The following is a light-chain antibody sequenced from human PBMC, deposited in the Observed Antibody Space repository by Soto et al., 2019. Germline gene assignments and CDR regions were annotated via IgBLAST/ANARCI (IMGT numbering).Light chain of an antibody. CDR1: ESVSTN. Sequence: EIVMTQSPATLSVSPGERATLSCRASESVSTNLAWYQQKPDQAPRLLIYGASKRATGVPARISGSGSGTEFTLTITSLQSEDFAIYYCQQYDKWPPLTFGGGTKVEIK. V-gene: IGKV3-15*01. CDR2: GAS. CDR3: QQYDKWPPLT. J-gene: IGKJ4*01.